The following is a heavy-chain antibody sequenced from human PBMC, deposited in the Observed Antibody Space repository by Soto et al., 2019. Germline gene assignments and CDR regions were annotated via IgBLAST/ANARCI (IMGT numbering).Heavy chain of an antibody. CDR3: AWLRFSTGVDY. Sequence: QVQLVESGGGVVQPGRSLRLSCAASGFTFSSYGMHWVRQAPGKGLEWVAVISYDGSNKYYADSVKGRFTISRDNSKNTRYLQMNSLRAEDTAVYYCAWLRFSTGVDYWGQGTLVTVSS. D-gene: IGHD5-12*01. V-gene: IGHV3-30*03. CDR2: ISYDGSNK. CDR1: GFTFSSYG. J-gene: IGHJ4*02.